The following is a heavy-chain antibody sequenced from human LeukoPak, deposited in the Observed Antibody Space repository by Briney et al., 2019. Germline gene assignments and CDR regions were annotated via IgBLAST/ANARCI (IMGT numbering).Heavy chain of an antibody. J-gene: IGHJ4*02. CDR1: GGSISSYY. CDR3: ARVSSALGYFDY. D-gene: IGHD3-22*01. Sequence: SETLSLTCTVSGGSISSYYWSWIRQPPGKGLEWIGYIYYSGSINYNPSLKSRVTISVDTSKNQFSLKLSSVTAADTAVYYCARVSSALGYFDYWGQGTLVTVSS. V-gene: IGHV4-59*01. CDR2: IYYSGSI.